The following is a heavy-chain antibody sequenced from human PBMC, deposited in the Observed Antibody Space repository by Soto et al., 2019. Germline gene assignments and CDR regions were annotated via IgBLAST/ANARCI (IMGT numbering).Heavy chain of an antibody. CDR1: GGSISTTGYY. CDR2: IYYTGSS. J-gene: IGHJ4*02. Sequence: QVQLQESGPGLVKPSQTLSLTCTVSGGSISTTGYYWSWIRQHPGKGLEWIGYIYYTGSSYYNPSLKSRVTMSVVTSKNQFSLKLSSVTAADTAVYYCAKDQGSGLDYWGQGTLVTVSS. CDR3: AKDQGSGLDY. V-gene: IGHV4-31*03.